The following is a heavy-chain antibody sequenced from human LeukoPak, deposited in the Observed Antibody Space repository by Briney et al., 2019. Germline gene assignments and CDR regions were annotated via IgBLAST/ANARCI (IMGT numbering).Heavy chain of an antibody. D-gene: IGHD2-15*01. J-gene: IGHJ5*02. CDR1: GYTFTSNG. CDR2: ISAYNGNI. V-gene: IGHV1-18*04. Sequence: ASVKVSCKASGYTFTSNGISWVRQAPGQGLEWMGWISAYNGNINYAQKFQGRVTMTTDTSTSTAHMELRSLRSDDTAVYYCVREADQDCSGGSCYRSSGNWLDPWGQGTPVTVSS. CDR3: VREADQDCSGGSCYRSSGNWLDP.